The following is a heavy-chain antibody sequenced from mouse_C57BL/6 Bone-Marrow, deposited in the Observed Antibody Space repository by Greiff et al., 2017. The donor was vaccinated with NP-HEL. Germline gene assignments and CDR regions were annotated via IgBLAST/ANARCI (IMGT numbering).Heavy chain of an antibody. J-gene: IGHJ3*01. CDR1: GYAFSSSW. D-gene: IGHD2-3*01. V-gene: IGHV1-82*01. CDR3: ARIYDGYFWFAY. CDR2: IYPGDGDT. Sequence: VQLQQSGPELVKPGASVKISCKASGYAFSSSWMNWVKQRPGKGLEWIGRIYPGDGDTNYNGKFKGKATLTADKSSSTAYMQLSSLTSEDSAVYFCARIYDGYFWFAYWGQGTLVTVSA.